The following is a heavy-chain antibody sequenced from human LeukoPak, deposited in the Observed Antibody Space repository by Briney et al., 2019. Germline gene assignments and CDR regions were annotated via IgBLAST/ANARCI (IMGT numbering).Heavy chain of an antibody. CDR2: IYYSGST. CDR1: GGSINSYY. J-gene: IGHJ5*02. D-gene: IGHD3-10*01. V-gene: IGHV4-59*12. Sequence: SETLSLTCTVSGGSINSYYWSWIRQPPGKGLEWIGYIYYSGSTNYNPSLKSRVIISRDTSKNQVSLRLSSVTAADTALYYCARTLFEPNWFDPWGQGTLVTVSS. CDR3: ARTLFEPNWFDP.